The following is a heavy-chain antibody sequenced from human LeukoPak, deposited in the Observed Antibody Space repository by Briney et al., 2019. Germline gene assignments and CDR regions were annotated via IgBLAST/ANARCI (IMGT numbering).Heavy chain of an antibody. Sequence: SEALSLTCAVYGGSFSVYYWNWIRQPPGKRLEWIGEINHSGSTDYNPSLKSRVTISVDASKNQFSLKLSSVTAADTALYYCASAHTMTTGFDYWGQGTLVTVSS. CDR3: ASAHTMTTGFDY. CDR2: INHSGST. J-gene: IGHJ4*02. CDR1: GGSFSVYY. D-gene: IGHD4-17*01. V-gene: IGHV4-34*01.